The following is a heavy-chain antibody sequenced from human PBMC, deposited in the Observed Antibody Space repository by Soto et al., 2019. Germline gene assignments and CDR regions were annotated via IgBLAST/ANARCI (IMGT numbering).Heavy chain of an antibody. CDR3: ARGKRWPTYDN. J-gene: IGHJ4*02. CDR2: INSSGST. CDR1: GGSFNNYY. V-gene: IGHV4-34*02. Sequence: QVQLQQWGAGLLKPSETLSLTCAVYGGSFNNYYWTWIRQPPGKGLEWIGEINSSGSTNYNPSLKSRVAISADTSKNQFSLEVNSVTAADTAVYYCARGKRWPTYDNWGQGTLVTVSS. D-gene: IGHD2-15*01.